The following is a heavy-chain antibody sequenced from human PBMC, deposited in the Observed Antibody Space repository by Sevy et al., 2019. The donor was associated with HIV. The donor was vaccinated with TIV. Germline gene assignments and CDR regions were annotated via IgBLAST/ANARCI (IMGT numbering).Heavy chain of an antibody. V-gene: IGHV3-30*04. J-gene: IGHJ2*01. Sequence: GGSLRLSCAASGFTFSSYAMHWVRQAPGKGLEWVAVISYDGSNKYYADSVKGRFTISRDNSKNTLYLQMNSLRAEDTAVYYCARGSGNLFWYCDLWGRGTLVTVSS. CDR2: ISYDGSNK. CDR1: GFTFSSYA. CDR3: ARGSGNLFWYCDL. D-gene: IGHD2-15*01.